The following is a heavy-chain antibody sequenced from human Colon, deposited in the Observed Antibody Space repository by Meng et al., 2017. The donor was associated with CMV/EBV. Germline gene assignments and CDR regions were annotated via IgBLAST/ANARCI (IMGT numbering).Heavy chain of an antibody. J-gene: IGHJ6*02. D-gene: IGHD6-13*01. CDR3: ARGIGSSSWYGGYYYYGMDV. Sequence: GESLKISCAASGFTFSGYAMSWVRQAPGKGLEWVSVISGSGGTDRYADSVKGRFTISRDNSENTLYLQMNSLRAEDTAVYYCARGIGSSSWYGGYYYYGMDVWGQGTTVTVSS. V-gene: IGHV3-23*01. CDR1: GFTFSGYA. CDR2: ISGSGGTD.